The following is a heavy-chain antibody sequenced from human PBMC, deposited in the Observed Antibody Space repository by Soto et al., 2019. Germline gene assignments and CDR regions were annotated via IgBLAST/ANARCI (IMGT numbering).Heavy chain of an antibody. Sequence: LRLSCAASGFTFTNYWMHWVHQVPGKGLVWVSRINGDGSSTEYAASVKGRFTISRDNAKNTVFLQMNSLRAEDTAVYYCAKVRAMYYYYGMDVCGQGTTGTVAS. CDR3: AKVRAMYYYYGMDV. V-gene: IGHV3-74*01. J-gene: IGHJ6*02. CDR2: INGDGSST. D-gene: IGHD5-18*01. CDR1: GFTFTNYW.